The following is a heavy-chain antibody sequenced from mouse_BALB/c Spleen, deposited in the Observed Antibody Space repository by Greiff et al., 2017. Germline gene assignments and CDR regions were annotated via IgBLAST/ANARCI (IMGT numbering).Heavy chain of an antibody. V-gene: IGHV1-63*02. CDR1: GYTFTNYW. CDR3: ARWDYFDY. CDR2: IYPGGGYT. Sequence: VKLMESGAELVRPGTSVKISCKASGYTFTNYWLGWVKQRPGHGLEWIGDIYPGGGYTNYNEKFKGKATLTADTSSSTAYMQLSSLTSEDSAVYFCARWDYFDYWGQGTTLTVSS. J-gene: IGHJ2*01.